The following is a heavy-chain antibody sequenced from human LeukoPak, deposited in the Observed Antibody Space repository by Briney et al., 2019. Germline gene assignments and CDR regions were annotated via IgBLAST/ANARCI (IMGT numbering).Heavy chain of an antibody. Sequence: ASVTVSCTASGGTFSSYAISWVRQAPGQGLEWMGGIIPIFGTANYAQKFQGRVTITADESTSTAYMELSSLRSEDTAVYYCASSPDVDTAMVFNWFDPWGQGTLATVSS. CDR3: ASSPDVDTAMVFNWFDP. V-gene: IGHV1-69*13. CDR1: GGTFSSYA. D-gene: IGHD5-18*01. CDR2: IIPIFGTA. J-gene: IGHJ5*02.